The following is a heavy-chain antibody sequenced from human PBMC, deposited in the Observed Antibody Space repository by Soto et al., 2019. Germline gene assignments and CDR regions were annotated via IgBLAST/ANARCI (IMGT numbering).Heavy chain of an antibody. D-gene: IGHD5-12*01. Sequence: KTSETLSLTCAVSGGSLSSSNWWSWVRLPPGKGRAWIGELFHTGRANYNPSVRGRVAISVDKSTNQFSLRLGSVTATDTAVYYSAKAGGDPAHAGGYEASIPPGYYYGMDLWGQRTMVTVSS. V-gene: IGHV4-4*02. CDR3: AKAGGDPAHAGGYEASIPPGYYYGMDL. J-gene: IGHJ6*02. CDR1: GGSLSSSNW. CDR2: LFHTGRA.